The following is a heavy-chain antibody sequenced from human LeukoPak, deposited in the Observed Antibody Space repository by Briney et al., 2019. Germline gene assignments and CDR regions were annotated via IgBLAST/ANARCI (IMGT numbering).Heavy chain of an antibody. CDR1: GDSVSTTIYY. Sequence: SETLSLTCTVSGDSVSTTIYYWGWIRQPPGRGLECIGSIYYSGSTYYNPSLKSRVTISVDTSKNQFSLKLSSVTAADTAVYYCARVVRQAYQLLPQINYYYYMDVWGKGTTVTVSS. CDR2: IYYSGST. CDR3: ARVVRQAYQLLPQINYYYYMDV. V-gene: IGHV4-39*07. J-gene: IGHJ6*03. D-gene: IGHD2-2*01.